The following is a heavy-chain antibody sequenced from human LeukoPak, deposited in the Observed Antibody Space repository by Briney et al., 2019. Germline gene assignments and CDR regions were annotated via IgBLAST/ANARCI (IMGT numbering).Heavy chain of an antibody. J-gene: IGHJ5*02. D-gene: IGHD2-2*01. CDR3: ARAGCSGSTCYLRHSWFDP. CDR1: GFTLSSFD. CDR2: ISTSSRYI. V-gene: IGHV3-21*06. Sequence: KPGGSLRLSCAASGFTLSSFDMNWVRQAPGKGLEWVSSISTSSRYIYYRDSVKGRFTISGDDAKNALYLQMNSLTVEDTAVYYCARAGCSGSTCYLRHSWFDPWGQGTLVAVSS.